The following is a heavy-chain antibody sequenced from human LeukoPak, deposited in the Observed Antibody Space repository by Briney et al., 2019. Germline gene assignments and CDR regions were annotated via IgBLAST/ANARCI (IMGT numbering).Heavy chain of an antibody. V-gene: IGHV1-8*01. J-gene: IGHJ6*02. CDR2: MNPNSGST. Sequence: ASVKVSCKASGYTFTSYDINWVRQATGQGLEWMGWMNPNSGSTGYAQKFQGRVTMTRNTSISTAYMELSSLRSEDTAVYYCAGGLGYDRRSYYYYGMDVWGQGTTVTVSS. D-gene: IGHD5-12*01. CDR3: AGGLGYDRRSYYYYGMDV. CDR1: GYTFTSYD.